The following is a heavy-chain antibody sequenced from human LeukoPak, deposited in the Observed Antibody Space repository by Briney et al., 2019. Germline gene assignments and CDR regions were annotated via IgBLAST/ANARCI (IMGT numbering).Heavy chain of an antibody. V-gene: IGHV4-4*02. CDR3: AREWVGYSGSYLDY. D-gene: IGHD1-26*01. CDR2: IYHSGST. CDR1: GASITNNAW. Sequence: SETLSLTCTVSGASITNNAWWNWVRQPPGKGLEWIGEIYHSGSTNYNPSLKSRATISVDKSKNQFSLKLSSVTAADTAVYYCAREWVGYSGSYLDYWGQGTLATVSS. J-gene: IGHJ4*02.